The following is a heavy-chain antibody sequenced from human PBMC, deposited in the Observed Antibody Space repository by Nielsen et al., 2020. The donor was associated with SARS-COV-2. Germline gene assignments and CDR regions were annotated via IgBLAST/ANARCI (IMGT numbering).Heavy chain of an antibody. J-gene: IGHJ4*02. V-gene: IGHV3-7*03. D-gene: IGHD1-1*01. CDR2: IEEDGSEK. CDR3: ATGGHNWNDGEGFSDY. Sequence: GESLKISCAASGFTLSNYWMNWVRQAPGRGLEWVANIEEDGSEKFYLDSVKGRFTISRDNFMNTLSLQMNNLRAEDTALYYCATGGHNWNDGEGFSDYWGQGTLVTVSS. CDR1: GFTLSNYW.